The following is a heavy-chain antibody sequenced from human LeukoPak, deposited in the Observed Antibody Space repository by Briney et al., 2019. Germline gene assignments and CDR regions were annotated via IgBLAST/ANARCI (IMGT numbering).Heavy chain of an antibody. D-gene: IGHD4-17*01. CDR1: GASFSGYY. J-gene: IGHJ4*02. CDR2: INHSGSA. CDR3: ARGQGTVTTH. Sequence: SETLSLTCAVSGASFSGYYWTWIRQPPGKGLEWIGEINHSGSANYNPSLKSRVTISLDTSKNQFSLKVSSVTAADTAVYYCARGQGTVTTHWGQGTLVTVSS. V-gene: IGHV4-34*01.